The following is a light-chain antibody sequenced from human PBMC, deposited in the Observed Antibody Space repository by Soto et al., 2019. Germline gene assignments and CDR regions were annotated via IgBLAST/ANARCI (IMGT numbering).Light chain of an antibody. CDR1: QSILYNSNNKDY. Sequence: IVMTQSPDSLAVSLGERATINCKSSQSILYNSNNKDYLAWYQQKPGQPPKLLIYWASTRESGVPDRFSGSGSGTEFTLTISSLQAEDVAVYYCQQYYITPVTFGQGTKLEIK. V-gene: IGKV4-1*01. J-gene: IGKJ2*01. CDR2: WAS. CDR3: QQYYITPVT.